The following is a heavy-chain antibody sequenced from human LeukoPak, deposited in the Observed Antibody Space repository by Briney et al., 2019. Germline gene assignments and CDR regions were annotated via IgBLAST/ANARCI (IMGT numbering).Heavy chain of an antibody. CDR1: GFTFSSYV. D-gene: IGHD2-15*01. CDR3: ATSKKPGGGSRSYWVPYDI. J-gene: IGHJ3*02. V-gene: IGHV3-23*01. Sequence: GGSLRLSCAASGFTFSSYVMTWVRQAPGKGLEWVSAISDNGGTTYYTDSVKGRFTISRDNSKNTLYLQLNTLRAEDTAVYYCATSKKPGGGSRSYWVPYDIWGQGTMVAVSS. CDR2: ISDNGGTT.